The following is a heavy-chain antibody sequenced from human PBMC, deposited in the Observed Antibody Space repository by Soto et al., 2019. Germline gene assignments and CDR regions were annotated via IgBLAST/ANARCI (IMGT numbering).Heavy chain of an antibody. D-gene: IGHD6-13*01. CDR1: CYTFTINL. V-gene: IGHV1-18*01. J-gene: IGHJ6*03. Sequence: ASVKVSFKTSCYTFTINLMILFLHAPGQCLEWMGLISPKSGIIKYAQKFQGRVIMTTDTSTSTAYMELRSLRSDDTAVYYCVTDSHSTSRPYREVCGKGHTVNVS. CDR3: VTDSHSTSRPYREV. CDR2: ISPKSGII.